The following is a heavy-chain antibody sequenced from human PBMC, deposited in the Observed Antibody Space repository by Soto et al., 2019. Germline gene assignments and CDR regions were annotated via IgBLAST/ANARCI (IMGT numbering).Heavy chain of an antibody. CDR1: GGSISSSSYY. CDR2: VYYNGFT. Sequence: QLQLRESGPGLVKPSETLSLTCTVSGGSISSSSYYWAWNRQSPGKGLVWIGSVYYNGFTYYNPSLKSRLTISVDTSKNQFSLKLTSVTAADTAVYYCARMGDFWSGPGELDPWGQGTLVTVSS. CDR3: ARMGDFWSGPGELDP. D-gene: IGHD3-3*01. V-gene: IGHV4-39*01. J-gene: IGHJ5*02.